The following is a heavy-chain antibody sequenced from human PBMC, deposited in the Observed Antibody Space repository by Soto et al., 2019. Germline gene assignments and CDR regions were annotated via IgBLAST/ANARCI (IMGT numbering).Heavy chain of an antibody. J-gene: IGHJ4*02. CDR3: ARGTSIAVPEGP. V-gene: IGHV1-69*05. D-gene: IGHD6-19*01. Sequence: GASVKVSCKASGGTFSSYAIIWVRQAPGQGLEWMGGIIPIFGTANYAQKFQGRVTITTDTSTNTAYMELRGLRPDDTALYYCARGTSIAVPEGPWGQGTLVTVSS. CDR2: IIPIFGTA. CDR1: GGTFSSYA.